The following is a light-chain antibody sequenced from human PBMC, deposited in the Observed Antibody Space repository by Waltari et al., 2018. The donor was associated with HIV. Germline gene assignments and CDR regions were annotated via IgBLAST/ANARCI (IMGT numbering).Light chain of an antibody. CDR2: LEGSGSY. CDR1: SGHRSYI. CDR3: ETWDSNTHKVV. Sequence: QPVLTQSSSASASLGSSVKLTCTLSSGHRSYIIPCHHQHPGKAPGYLMKLEGSGSYNKGSGIPDRFSGSSSGADRYLTISNLQSEDEADYYCETWDSNTHKVVFGGGTKLTVL. J-gene: IGLJ2*01. V-gene: IGLV4-60*03.